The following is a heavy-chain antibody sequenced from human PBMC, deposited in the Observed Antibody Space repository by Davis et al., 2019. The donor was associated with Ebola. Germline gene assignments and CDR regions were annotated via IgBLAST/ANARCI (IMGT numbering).Heavy chain of an antibody. CDR3: ARANHDFWSGFPTTRLEY. V-gene: IGHV4-30-2*01. CDR1: GGSISSGAYS. Sequence: MPSETLSLTCTVSGGSISSGAYSWTWIRQPPGKGLEWIGYILHIGNTYYNPSLNNRLTISVDRSKNQFSLRLSSVTAADTAVYYCARANHDFWSGFPTTRLEYWGQGILVTVSS. CDR2: ILHIGNT. D-gene: IGHD3-3*01. J-gene: IGHJ4*02.